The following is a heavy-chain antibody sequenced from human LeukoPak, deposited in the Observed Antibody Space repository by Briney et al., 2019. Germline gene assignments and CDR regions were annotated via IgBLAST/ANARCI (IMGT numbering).Heavy chain of an antibody. CDR1: GFTFSSYS. CDR2: IRSKAYGGTT. Sequence: GGSLRLSCAASGFTFSSYSMNWVRQAPGKGLEWVGFIRSKAYGGTTEYAASVKGRFTISRDDSKSIAYLQMNSLKTEDTAVYYCTRDHDYGDQSPFDYWGQGTLVTVSS. V-gene: IGHV3-49*04. CDR3: TRDHDYGDQSPFDY. J-gene: IGHJ4*02. D-gene: IGHD4-17*01.